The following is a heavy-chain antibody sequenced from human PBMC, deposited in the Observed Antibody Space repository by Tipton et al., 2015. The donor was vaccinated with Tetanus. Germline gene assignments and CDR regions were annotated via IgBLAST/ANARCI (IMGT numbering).Heavy chain of an antibody. J-gene: IGHJ5*02. V-gene: IGHV3-21*01. CDR1: GFNFRSYD. D-gene: IGHD5-18*01. Sequence: SLRLSCAASGFNFRSYDMNWVRQAPAKGLEWISSISSGSSGSKTYYADSVKGRFTVSRENANNSLHLQLNSVRAEDTAVYYCVRDGTPMAIRVGFGPWGQGTLVTVST. CDR3: VRDGTPMAIRVGFGP. CDR2: ISSGSSGSKT.